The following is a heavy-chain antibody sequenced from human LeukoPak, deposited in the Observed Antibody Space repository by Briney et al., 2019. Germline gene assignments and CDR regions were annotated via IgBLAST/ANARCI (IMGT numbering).Heavy chain of an antibody. V-gene: IGHV3-73*01. CDR2: IRSKANSYAT. J-gene: IGHJ3*02. CDR1: GFTFSGSA. CDR3: TRHYTIAVAGTSAFDI. Sequence: GGSLRLSCAASGFTFSGSAMHWVRQASGKGLEWVGRIRSKANSYATAYAASVKGRFTISRDDSKDTAYLQMNSLKTEDTAVYYCTRHYTIAVAGTSAFDIWGQGTMVTVSS. D-gene: IGHD6-19*01.